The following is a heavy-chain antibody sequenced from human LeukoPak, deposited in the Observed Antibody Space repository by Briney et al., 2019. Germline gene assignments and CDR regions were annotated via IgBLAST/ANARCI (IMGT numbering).Heavy chain of an antibody. V-gene: IGHV3-21*01. D-gene: IGHD3-16*01. Sequence: GGSLRLSCAASGFTFSSFSVNWVRQAPGKGLEWVSSISSSSSYIYYADSVKGRFTISRDNAKNSLYLQMNSLRAEDTAVYYCARGEADYGFDYWGQGTLVTVSS. CDR3: ARGEADYGFDY. CDR1: GFTFSSFS. J-gene: IGHJ4*02. CDR2: ISSSSSYI.